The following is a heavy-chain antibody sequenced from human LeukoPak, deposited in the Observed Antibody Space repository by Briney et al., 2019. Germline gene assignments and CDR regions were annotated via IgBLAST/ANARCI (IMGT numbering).Heavy chain of an antibody. J-gene: IGHJ3*02. CDR3: AKDNLGAKWDDAFDI. CDR1: GFTFSGYA. Sequence: PGGSLRLSCAASGFTFSGYALNWVRQAPGKGQEWVSLITGSGNFVDYADSVKGRFTISRDNSKNTLYLQMNSLRADDTSVYYCAKDNLGAKWDDAFDIWGQGTMVTVSS. D-gene: IGHD3-16*01. V-gene: IGHV3-23*01. CDR2: ITGSGNFV.